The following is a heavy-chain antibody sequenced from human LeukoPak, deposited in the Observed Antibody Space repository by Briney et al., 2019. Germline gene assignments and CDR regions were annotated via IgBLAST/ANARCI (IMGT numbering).Heavy chain of an antibody. V-gene: IGHV1-46*01. CDR3: ASLVATELYDP. CDR2: INPSGGGT. J-gene: IGHJ5*02. Sequence: GALVKVSCKASGYTFTSYYMHWVRQAPGQGLEWMGIINPSGGGTSYSQKFQGRVTMTTDTSTSTLYMELSSLRSEDTAVYYCASLVATELYDPWGQGTLVTVSS. D-gene: IGHD5-12*01. CDR1: GYTFTSYY.